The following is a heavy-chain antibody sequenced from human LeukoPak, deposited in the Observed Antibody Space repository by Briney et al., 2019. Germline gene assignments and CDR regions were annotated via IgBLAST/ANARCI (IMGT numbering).Heavy chain of an antibody. CDR1: GFTFSSYA. Sequence: GGSLRLSCAASGFTFSSYAMHWVRQAPGKGLEWVAVISYDGSNKYYADSVKGRFTISRDNSKNTLYLQMNSLRAEDTAVYYCAVSGWDVWGKGTAVTVSS. CDR2: ISYDGSNK. V-gene: IGHV3-30*04. CDR3: AVSGWDV. J-gene: IGHJ6*04. D-gene: IGHD6-19*01.